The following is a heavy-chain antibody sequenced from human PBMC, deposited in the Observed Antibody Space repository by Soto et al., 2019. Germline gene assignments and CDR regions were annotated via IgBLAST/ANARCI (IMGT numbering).Heavy chain of an antibody. D-gene: IGHD3-10*01. J-gene: IGHJ5*02. V-gene: IGHV4-39*01. Sequence: QLQLQESGPGLVKPSETLSLTRTISGDSISNSNYYWGWIRQPPGKGLEWIGSIYYSGSTYYNPSLKSRVTISVDTSRNQFSLKLRSVTAGDTAVYHCARTGYGSGRTWFDPWGQGTLVTVSS. CDR2: IYYSGST. CDR1: GDSISNSNYY. CDR3: ARTGYGSGRTWFDP.